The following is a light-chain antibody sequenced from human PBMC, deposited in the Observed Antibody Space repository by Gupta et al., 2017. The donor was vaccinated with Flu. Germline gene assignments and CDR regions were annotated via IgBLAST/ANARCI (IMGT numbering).Light chain of an antibody. CDR1: SSDVGAYDY. V-gene: IGLV2-11*01. CDR2: DVS. CDR3: CLFAGNFWV. Sequence: QSALTQPRSLSASPAQSVTISCTGTSSDVGAYDYVTWFQQHPGKVPQLMIYDVSQRPSGVPDRFSGSKSGNTASLTISGLQAGDEADYSCCLFAGNFWVFGGGTTVTVL. J-gene: IGLJ3*02.